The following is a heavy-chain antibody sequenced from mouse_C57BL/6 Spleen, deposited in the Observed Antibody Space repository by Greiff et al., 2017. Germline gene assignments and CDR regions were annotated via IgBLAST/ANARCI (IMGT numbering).Heavy chain of an antibody. J-gene: IGHJ3*01. CDR3: TRGFYYGNPAWFAY. CDR1: GYTFTDYE. Sequence: VQLQQSGAELVRPGASVTLSCKASGYTFTDYEMHWVKQTPVHGLEWIGAIDPETGGTAYNQKFKGKAILTADKSSSTAYMELRSLTSEDSAVYYCTRGFYYGNPAWFAYWGQGTLVTVSA. D-gene: IGHD2-1*01. CDR2: IDPETGGT. V-gene: IGHV1-15*01.